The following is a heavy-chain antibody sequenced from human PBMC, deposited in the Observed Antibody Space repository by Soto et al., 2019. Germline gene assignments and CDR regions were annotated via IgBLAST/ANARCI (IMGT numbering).Heavy chain of an antibody. Sequence: QVQLVESGGGVVQPGTSLRLSCVVSGLTFRDSGMHRVRQAPGTGLEWLAVISFDGSERHYRDSVKGRFSISRDNSRNTLYMQMNSLRGDDSAGYYCANGKDLVRYYYGMDVWGQGSTVTVSS. D-gene: IGHD1-26*01. CDR1: GLTFRDSG. CDR2: ISFDGSER. J-gene: IGHJ6*02. V-gene: IGHV3-30*18. CDR3: ANGKDLVRYYYGMDV.